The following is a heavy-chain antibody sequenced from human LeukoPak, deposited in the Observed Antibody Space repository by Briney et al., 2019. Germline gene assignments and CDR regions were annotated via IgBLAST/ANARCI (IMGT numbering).Heavy chain of an antibody. CDR3: AREGGQQLVKWNWFDP. CDR1: GGSISSYY. J-gene: IGHJ5*02. V-gene: IGHV4-59*01. Sequence: PSETLSLTCTVSGGSISSYYWSWIRQPPGKGLEWIGYIYYSGSTNYNPSLKSRVTISVDTSKNQFSLKLSSVTAADTAVYYCAREGGQQLVKWNWFDPWGQGTLVTVSS. D-gene: IGHD6-13*01. CDR2: IYYSGST.